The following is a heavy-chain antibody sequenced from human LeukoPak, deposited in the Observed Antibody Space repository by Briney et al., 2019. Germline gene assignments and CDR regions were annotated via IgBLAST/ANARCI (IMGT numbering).Heavy chain of an antibody. V-gene: IGHV3-30*19. CDR2: ISYDGSNK. Sequence: GGSLRLSCAASGFTFSSYGMHWVRQAPGKGLEWVAVISYDGSNKYYADSVKGRFTISRDNSKNTLYLQMNSLRAEDTAVYYCARDYIVVVPAASVPPYVNDAFDIWGQGTMVTVSS. D-gene: IGHD2-2*01. CDR3: ARDYIVVVPAASVPPYVNDAFDI. CDR1: GFTFSSYG. J-gene: IGHJ3*02.